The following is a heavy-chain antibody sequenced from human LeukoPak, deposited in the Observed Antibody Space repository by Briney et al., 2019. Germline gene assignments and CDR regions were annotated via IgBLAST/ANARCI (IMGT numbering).Heavy chain of an antibody. CDR1: GDSVNSGAYY. D-gene: IGHD3-16*02. Sequence: SETLSLTCTVSGDSVNSGAYYWSWIHQSPGKGLEWIGNIYYSGSAYYNPSLKSRVTMSVDTSRNQFSLKLSSVTAADTAVYYCARDRAYDYVWGSYRYWDYWGQGTLVTVSS. V-gene: IGHV4-39*07. CDR2: IYYSGSA. J-gene: IGHJ4*02. CDR3: ARDRAYDYVWGSYRYWDY.